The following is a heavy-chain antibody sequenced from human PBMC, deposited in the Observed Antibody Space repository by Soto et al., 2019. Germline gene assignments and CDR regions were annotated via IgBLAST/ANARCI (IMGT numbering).Heavy chain of an antibody. CDR1: GFSLSNARMG. CDR2: IFSNDEK. J-gene: IGHJ4*02. D-gene: IGHD3-22*01. V-gene: IGHV2-26*01. CDR3: ARISYYDSSGYYPYYFDY. Sequence: GSGPTLVNPTETLTLTCTVSGFSLSNARMGVSWIRQPPGKALEWLAHIFSNDEKSYSTSLKSRLTISKDTSKSQVALTMTNMDPVDTATYYCARISYYDSSGYYPYYFDYWGQGTLVTVSS.